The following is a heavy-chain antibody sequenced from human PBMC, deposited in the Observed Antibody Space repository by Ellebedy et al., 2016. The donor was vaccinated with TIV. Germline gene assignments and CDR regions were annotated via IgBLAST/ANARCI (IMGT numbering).Heavy chain of an antibody. CDR2: VWYDGSDK. CDR3: ARESCNNITCYFDY. CDR1: GFTFSTYG. D-gene: IGHD2/OR15-2a*01. V-gene: IGHV3-33*01. Sequence: PGGSLRLSCAASGFTFSTYGWPWVRQAPGKGLEWVAVVWYDGSDKYYADSVKGRFTISRDNSKNTLFLQMNSLRAEDTAVYYCARESCNNITCYFDYWGLGTLVTVSS. J-gene: IGHJ4*02.